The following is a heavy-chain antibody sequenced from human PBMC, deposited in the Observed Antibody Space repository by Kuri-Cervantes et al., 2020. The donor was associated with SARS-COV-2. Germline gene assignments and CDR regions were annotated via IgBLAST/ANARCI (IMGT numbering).Heavy chain of an antibody. V-gene: IGHV4-59*12. CDR3: AKDRGMGPKGTVDY. D-gene: IGHD4-11*01. CDR2: IYYSGTT. CDR1: GGSLRPYS. Sequence: SETLSLTCSVAGGSLRPYSWSWIRQPPGRGLGYIEYIYYSGTTNCNPSLKSRVSISLDTSKNPFSLKLNSVTAADTAVYYCAKDRGMGPKGTVDYWGQGTLVTVSS. J-gene: IGHJ4*02.